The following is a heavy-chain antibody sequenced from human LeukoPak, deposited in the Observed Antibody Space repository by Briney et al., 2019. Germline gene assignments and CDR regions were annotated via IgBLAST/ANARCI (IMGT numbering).Heavy chain of an antibody. Sequence: SDTLSLTCAVYGGSFSDYYWNWIRQPPGKGLEWIGEIHPSGSTTYNPSLQSRVTISVDTSQNQISLKLSSVTAADTAVYYCARGVDEAKVGYWGQGTLVTVSS. CDR1: GGSFSDYY. V-gene: IGHV4-34*01. CDR3: ARGVDEAKVGY. J-gene: IGHJ4*02. CDR2: IHPSGST.